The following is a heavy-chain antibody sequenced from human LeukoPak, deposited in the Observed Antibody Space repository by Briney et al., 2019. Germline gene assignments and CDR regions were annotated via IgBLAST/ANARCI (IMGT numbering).Heavy chain of an antibody. J-gene: IGHJ4*02. CDR1: GFTFNSHH. V-gene: IGHV3-48*04. D-gene: IGHD3-16*01. CDR3: ATERSRYFDY. CDR2: ISSGSNAI. Sequence: GGSLRLSCAASGFTFNSHHMNWVRQAPGKGLEWVSYISSGSNAIYYADSVKGRFTITRDNSENSLYLQMNSLRTEDTALYYCATERSRYFDYWGQGTLVTVSS.